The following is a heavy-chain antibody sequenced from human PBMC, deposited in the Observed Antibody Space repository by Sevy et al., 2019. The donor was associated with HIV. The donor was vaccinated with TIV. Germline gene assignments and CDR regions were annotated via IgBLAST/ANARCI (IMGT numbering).Heavy chain of an antibody. Sequence: GGSLRLSCAASGFTFDDYAMHWVRQAPGKGVEWVSGISWNSGSIGYADSVKGRFTISRDNAKNSLYLQMNSLRAEDTALYYCVKDYTAMARFVDYWGQGTLVTVSS. CDR2: ISWNSGSI. V-gene: IGHV3-9*01. CDR1: GFTFDDYA. D-gene: IGHD5-18*01. CDR3: VKDYTAMARFVDY. J-gene: IGHJ4*02.